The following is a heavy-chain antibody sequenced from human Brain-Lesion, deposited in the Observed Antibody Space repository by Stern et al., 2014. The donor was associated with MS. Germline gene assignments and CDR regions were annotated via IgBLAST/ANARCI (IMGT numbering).Heavy chain of an antibody. J-gene: IGHJ6*02. D-gene: IGHD3-3*01. CDR2: IKEDGTEK. V-gene: IGHV3-7*01. CDR3: ARVYNTIYGIVTQRGSGMDV. CDR1: GFTFGNYW. Sequence: EVQLVQSGGGLVQPGGSLTISCTAAGFTFGNYWMTWVRQAPGKGLEWVANIKEDGTEKNYVDSVKGRFTISRDNARNSLYLQMNSLRVEDTALYYSARVYNTIYGIVTQRGSGMDVWGQGTTVIVSS.